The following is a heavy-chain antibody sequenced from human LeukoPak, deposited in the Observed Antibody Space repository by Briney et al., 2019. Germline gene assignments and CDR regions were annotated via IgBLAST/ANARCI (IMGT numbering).Heavy chain of an antibody. CDR3: ARDAELLWFGELLYHNNWFDP. V-gene: IGHV1-2*02. J-gene: IGHJ5*02. CDR2: INPNSVGT. CDR1: GYTFTGYY. D-gene: IGHD3-10*01. Sequence: ASVKVSCKASGYTFTGYYMHWVRQAPGQGLEWMGWINPNSVGTNYAQKFQGRVTMTRDTSISTAYMELSRLRPDDTAVYYCARDAELLWFGELLYHNNWFDPWGQGTLVTVSS.